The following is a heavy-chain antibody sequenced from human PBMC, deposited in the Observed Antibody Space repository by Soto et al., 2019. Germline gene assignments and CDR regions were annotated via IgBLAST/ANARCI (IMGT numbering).Heavy chain of an antibody. CDR2: MNPNSGNT. D-gene: IGHD6-25*01. Sequence: QVQLVQSGAEVKKPGASVKVSCKASGYTFTSYDISWVRQATGQGLEWMGWMNPNSGNTGFAPKFQGRVTMTRNTAISTAYMELSTLRSEETAVYYCARERAPYGMDVWGQGTKVTVSS. CDR1: GYTFTSYD. V-gene: IGHV1-8*01. J-gene: IGHJ6*02. CDR3: ARERAPYGMDV.